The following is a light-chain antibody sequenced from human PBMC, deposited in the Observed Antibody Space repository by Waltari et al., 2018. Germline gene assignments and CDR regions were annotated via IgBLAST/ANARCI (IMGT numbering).Light chain of an antibody. V-gene: IGKV6D-21*02. CDR1: QSIGTS. CDR3: HQSNGLPRT. J-gene: IGKJ1*01. CDR2: YAS. Sequence: EIVLTQSPDFQSVTPKEKVTITCRASQSIGTSVNWYQQKPDQSPKLIIKYASQSISGVPSRFSGSGSGTGFTLSINSLEAEDAAVYYCHQSNGLPRTFGQGTKVEIK.